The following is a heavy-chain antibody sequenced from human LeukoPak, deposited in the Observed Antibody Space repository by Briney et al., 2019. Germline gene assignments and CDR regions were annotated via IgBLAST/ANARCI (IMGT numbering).Heavy chain of an antibody. V-gene: IGHV4-30-2*01. CDR2: IYHSGST. J-gene: IGHJ4*02. Sequence: PSQTLSLTCAASGVSISSGGYSWSWIRQPPGKGLEWIGYIYHSGSTYYNPSLKSRVTISVDRSKNQFSLKLSSVTAADTAVYYCARGAPWDPPDYWGQGTLVTVSS. CDR3: ARGAPWDPPDY. CDR1: GVSISSGGYS. D-gene: IGHD1-26*01.